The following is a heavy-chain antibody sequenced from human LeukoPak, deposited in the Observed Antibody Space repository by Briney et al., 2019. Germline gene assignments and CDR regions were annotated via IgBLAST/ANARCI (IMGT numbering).Heavy chain of an antibody. CDR3: ARHGGDGTRDPFDY. V-gene: IGHV5-51*01. CDR2: IYPGDSDT. D-gene: IGHD3-16*01. Sequence: KHGESLKISCQGSGYSFTDYWIAWVRQKPGKGLEWMGIIYPGDSDTRYSPSFQGQVTISADKSINTAYLQWSSLKASDSAIYYCARHGGDGTRDPFDYWGQGTLVTVSS. CDR1: GYSFTDYW. J-gene: IGHJ4*02.